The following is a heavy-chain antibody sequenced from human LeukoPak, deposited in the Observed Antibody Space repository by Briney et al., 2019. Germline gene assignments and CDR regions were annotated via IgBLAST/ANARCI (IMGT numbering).Heavy chain of an antibody. J-gene: IGHJ4*02. CDR2: LSFDGTIT. CDR3: ARDSTYYYDSGSSGPHYFGY. CDR1: GFTFSSYA. V-gene: IGHV3-30*04. D-gene: IGHD3-10*01. Sequence: GGSLRLSCAASGFTFSSYALHWVRQAPGKGLEGVAVLSFDGTITYYADSVKGRFTISRDNSKNTLYLQLNSLRAEDTAVYYCARDSTYYYDSGSSGPHYFGYWGQGTLVTVSS.